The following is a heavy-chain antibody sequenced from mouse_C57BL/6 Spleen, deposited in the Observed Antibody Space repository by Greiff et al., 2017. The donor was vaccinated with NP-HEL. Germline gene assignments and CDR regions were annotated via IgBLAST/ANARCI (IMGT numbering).Heavy chain of an antibody. V-gene: IGHV1-9*01. Sequence: VQLQQSGAELMKPGASVKLSCTATGYTFTGYWIEWVKQRPGHGLEWIGEILHGSGGTNYNEKFTGKATFTADTSSNQAYMQLRSLTTEDSAIDYGARDYYGQALFAYGVKGTLVTVSA. CDR2: ILHGSGGT. CDR1: GYTFTGYW. CDR3: ARDYYGQALFAY. D-gene: IGHD2-1*01. J-gene: IGHJ3*01.